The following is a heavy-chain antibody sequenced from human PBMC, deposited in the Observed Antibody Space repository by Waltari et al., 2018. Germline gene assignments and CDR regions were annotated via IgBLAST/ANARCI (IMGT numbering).Heavy chain of an antibody. CDR1: GFTFSSYG. V-gene: IGHV3-48*03. Sequence: EVQLVESGGGLVQPGGPLGPSCAASGFTFSSYGMNWVRQAPGKGLEWISYISGSGTTIYYADSVKGRFTISRDDAENSLYLQMNSLRAEDTALYYCARRFDSWGQGTRVTVSS. CDR2: ISGSGTTI. CDR3: ARRFDS. J-gene: IGHJ4*02.